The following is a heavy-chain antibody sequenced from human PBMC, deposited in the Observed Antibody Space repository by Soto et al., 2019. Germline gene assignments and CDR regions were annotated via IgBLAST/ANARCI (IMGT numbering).Heavy chain of an antibody. CDR2: IFFGDSDT. CDR3: PRHYNAFDY. D-gene: IGHD3-10*01. Sequence: GESLKISCKGSGYRITNNWIAWVRQVPGKGLEWMGVIFFGDSDTRYSPSFQGQVTISADKSISTAYLQWSSRTASDTAMHYCPRHYNAFDYSGPGTPVTVYS. V-gene: IGHV5-51*01. J-gene: IGHJ4*02. CDR1: GYRITNNW.